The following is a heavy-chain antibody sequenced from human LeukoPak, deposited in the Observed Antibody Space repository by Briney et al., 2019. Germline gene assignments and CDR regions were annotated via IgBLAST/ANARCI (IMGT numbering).Heavy chain of an antibody. V-gene: IGHV3-23*01. Sequence: PGGSLRLSCAASGFTFSNYWMHWVRQAPGKGLEWVSFITDSGSSTYYADSVKGRFTISRDSSRNTLSLQMSSLRVEDTGVYFCAKSSTSQRGYYGMDVWGQGTTVTVSS. CDR1: GFTFSNYW. CDR2: ITDSGSST. J-gene: IGHJ6*02. CDR3: AKSSTSQRGYYGMDV. D-gene: IGHD6-25*01.